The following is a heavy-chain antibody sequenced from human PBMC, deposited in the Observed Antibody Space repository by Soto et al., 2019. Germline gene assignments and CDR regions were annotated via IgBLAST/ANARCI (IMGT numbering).Heavy chain of an antibody. CDR2: IIPIFGTA. Sequence: QVQLVQSGAEVKKPGSSVKVSCKASGGTFSSYAISWVRQAPGQGLEWMGGIIPIFGTANYAQKFQGRVTITADESTSTAYMELSSLRSEDTAVYYCAREVRGRMAVAGTDYYYGMDVWGPGTTVTVSS. CDR1: GGTFSSYA. D-gene: IGHD6-19*01. J-gene: IGHJ6*02. CDR3: AREVRGRMAVAGTDYYYGMDV. V-gene: IGHV1-69*01.